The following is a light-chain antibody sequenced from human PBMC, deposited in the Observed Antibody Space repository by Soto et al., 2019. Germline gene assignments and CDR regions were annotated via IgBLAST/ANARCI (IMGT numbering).Light chain of an antibody. V-gene: IGKV3-20*01. J-gene: IGKJ1*01. CDR1: QTISSNY. Sequence: EIVLTQSPGTLSLSPGERATLSCRATQTISSNYLAWYRQKHGQAPKLLIDGASTRATGIPDRFSGSGSGTDFTLTISRLEPEDFAVYYCQLYGSSPTTFGQGTKVEF. CDR3: QLYGSSPTT. CDR2: GAS.